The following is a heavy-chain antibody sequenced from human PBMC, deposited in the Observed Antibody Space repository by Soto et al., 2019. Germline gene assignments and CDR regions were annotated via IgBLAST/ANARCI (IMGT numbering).Heavy chain of an antibody. CDR3: ARSIAAAKSLFDP. D-gene: IGHD6-13*01. CDR1: GFTFSSYA. CDR2: ISYDGSNK. Sequence: GGSLRLSCAASGFTFSSYAMHWVRQAPGKGLEWVAVISYDGSNKYYADSVKGRFTISRDNSKNTLYLQMNGLRAEDTAVYYCARSIAAAKSLFDPWGQGTLVTVSS. V-gene: IGHV3-30-3*01. J-gene: IGHJ5*02.